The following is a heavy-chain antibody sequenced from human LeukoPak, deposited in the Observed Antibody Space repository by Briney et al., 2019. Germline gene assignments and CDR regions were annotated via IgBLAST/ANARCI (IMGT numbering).Heavy chain of an antibody. CDR2: IYYSGST. V-gene: IGHV4-59*01. Sequence: PSETLSLTCTVSGGSISSYYWSWIRQPPGKGLEWIGYIYYSGSTNYNPSLKSRVTMSVDTSKNQFSLKLSSVTAADTAVYYCAMLYDSSGYFLHWGQGTLVTVSS. CDR1: GGSISSYY. J-gene: IGHJ4*02. CDR3: AMLYDSSGYFLH. D-gene: IGHD3-22*01.